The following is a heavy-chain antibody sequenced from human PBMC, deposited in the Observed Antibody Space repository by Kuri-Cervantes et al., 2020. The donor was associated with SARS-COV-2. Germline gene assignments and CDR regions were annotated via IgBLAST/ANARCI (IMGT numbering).Heavy chain of an antibody. J-gene: IGHJ4*02. Sequence: GGSLRLSCAVSGFTFSSYWMSWVRQAPGKGLEWVANIKQDGSEKYYVDSVKGRFTISRDNAKNSLYLQMNSLRAEDTAVYYCARDRRVGWADYWGQGTLVTVSS. CDR1: GFTFSSYW. CDR2: IKQDGSEK. V-gene: IGHV3-7*01. CDR3: ARDRRVGWADY. D-gene: IGHD1-26*01.